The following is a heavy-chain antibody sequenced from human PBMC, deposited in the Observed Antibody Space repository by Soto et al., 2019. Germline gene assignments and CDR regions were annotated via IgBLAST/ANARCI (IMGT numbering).Heavy chain of an antibody. J-gene: IGHJ4*02. CDR2: IAPFSGDV. V-gene: IGHV1-45*02. Sequence: QMQLVQSGAEVTKTGSSVTVSCQALGNTFSYRYLHWVRQPPGQALEWMGWIAPFSGDVHYAQKFQERVTLTRDRSINTAYMRMSSLRSADTAIYFCASGGAVSGPFTWELPDHWGQGTLVTVSS. CDR3: ASGGAVSGPFTWELPDH. D-gene: IGHD1-26*01. CDR1: GNTFSYRY.